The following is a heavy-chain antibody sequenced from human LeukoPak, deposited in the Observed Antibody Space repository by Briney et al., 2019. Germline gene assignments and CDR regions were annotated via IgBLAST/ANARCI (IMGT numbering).Heavy chain of an antibody. CDR1: GYTFTGYY. Sequence: ASVKVSCKASGYTFTGYYMHWVRQAPGQGLEWMGRINPNSGGTNHAQKFQGRVTMTRDTSISTAYMELSRPRSDDTAVYYCARDALAAAGLYYYYYYYMDVWGKGTTVTVSS. CDR2: INPNSGGT. CDR3: ARDALAAAGLYYYYYYYMDV. D-gene: IGHD6-13*01. V-gene: IGHV1-2*06. J-gene: IGHJ6*03.